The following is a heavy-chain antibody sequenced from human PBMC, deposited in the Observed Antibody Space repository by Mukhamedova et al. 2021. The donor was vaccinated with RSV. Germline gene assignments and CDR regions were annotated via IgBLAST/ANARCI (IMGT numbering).Heavy chain of an antibody. CDR2: INHSGST. J-gene: IGHJ3*02. CDR3: ARDVQYAFDI. Sequence: GLEWIGEINHSGSTNYNPSLKSRVTISVDTSKNQFSLKPSSVTAADTAVYYCARDVQYAFDIWGQGTMVTVS. V-gene: IGHV4-34*01. D-gene: IGHD6-6*01.